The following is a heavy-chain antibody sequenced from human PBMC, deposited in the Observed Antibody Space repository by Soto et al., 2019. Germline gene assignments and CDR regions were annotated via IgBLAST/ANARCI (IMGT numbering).Heavy chain of an antibody. CDR3: ASGISGGRHFDY. J-gene: IGHJ4*02. V-gene: IGHV4-4*02. Sequence: QVQLQESGPGLVKPSGTLSLTCAVSGGSISSSNWWSWVRQPPGKGLEWIGEIYHSGSTNYNPSHTSRVARSVDKAKHPFSLTLSSVTAADTAVYSCASGISGGRHFDYWGPGNLVTVSS. D-gene: IGHD2-15*01. CDR2: IYHSGST. CDR1: GGSISSSNW.